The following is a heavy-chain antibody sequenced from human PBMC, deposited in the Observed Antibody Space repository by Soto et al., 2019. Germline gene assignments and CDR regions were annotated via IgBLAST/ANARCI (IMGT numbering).Heavy chain of an antibody. CDR3: ARDAGTYLYYFDH. D-gene: IGHD1-26*01. Sequence: SETLSLTCTVSGYSISNGYFWGWSRHPPGKGLEWIGTVYHSGSTYYNPSLKSRVTISVDTSNNQFSLRLNSVTAADTAVYYCARDAGTYLYYFDHWGQGTLVTVSS. J-gene: IGHJ4*02. CDR2: VYHSGST. V-gene: IGHV4-38-2*02. CDR1: GYSISNGYF.